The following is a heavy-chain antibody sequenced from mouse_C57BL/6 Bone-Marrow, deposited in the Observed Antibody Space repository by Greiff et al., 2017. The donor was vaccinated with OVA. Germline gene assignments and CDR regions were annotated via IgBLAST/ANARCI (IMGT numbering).Heavy chain of an antibody. CDR3: ARVTTAHYFDY. CDR1: GFTFSDYY. V-gene: IGHV5-16*01. J-gene: IGHJ2*01. D-gene: IGHD1-2*01. CDR2: INYDGSST. Sequence: EVNVVESEGGLVQPGSSMKLSCTASGFTFSDYYMAWVRQVPEKGLEWVANINYDGSSTYYLASLKSRFIISRDNAKNILYLQMSSLKSEDTATYYCARVTTAHYFDYWGQGTTLTVSS.